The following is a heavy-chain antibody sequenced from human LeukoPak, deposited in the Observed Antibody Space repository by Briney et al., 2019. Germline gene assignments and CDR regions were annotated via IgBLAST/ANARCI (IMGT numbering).Heavy chain of an antibody. Sequence: PSETLSLTCTVSGGSISSSSYYWGWIRQTPGKGLEWIGTMYYSGSTNYNPSLKSRVTLSIDTPKNQFSLRLSSVTAADTAVYYCASKSTASTIDYWGQGTLVTVSS. CDR1: GGSISSSSYY. D-gene: IGHD2-21*02. CDR2: MYYSGST. V-gene: IGHV4-39*01. J-gene: IGHJ4*02. CDR3: ASKSTASTIDY.